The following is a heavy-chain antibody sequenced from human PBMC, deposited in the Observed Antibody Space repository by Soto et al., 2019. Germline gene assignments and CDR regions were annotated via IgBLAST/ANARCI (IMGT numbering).Heavy chain of an antibody. CDR3: ARDQRGWYGGVLDI. CDR1: GFTFSNAW. CDR2: IYSGGST. D-gene: IGHD6-19*01. V-gene: IGHV3-66*01. J-gene: IGHJ3*02. Sequence: HPGGSLRLSCAASGFTFSNAWMSWVRQAPGKGLEWVSVIYSGGSTYYADSVKGRFTISRDNSKNTLYLQMNSLRAEDTAVYYCARDQRGWYGGVLDIWGQGTMVTVSS.